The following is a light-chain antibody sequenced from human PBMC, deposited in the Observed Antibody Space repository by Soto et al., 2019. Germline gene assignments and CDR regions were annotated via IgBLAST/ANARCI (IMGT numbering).Light chain of an antibody. V-gene: IGKV3-20*01. CDR3: QQYGVSSWT. J-gene: IGKJ1*01. CDR1: QSVKNSY. Sequence: EIGLTQSADTLSLSPGERATLSFMASQSVKNSYLAWYQQKPGQAPRLLISGTSNRATGIPDRFSGSGSGTDFTLTVSRLEPEDFAVYYCQQYGVSSWTFGQGTKVDIK. CDR2: GTS.